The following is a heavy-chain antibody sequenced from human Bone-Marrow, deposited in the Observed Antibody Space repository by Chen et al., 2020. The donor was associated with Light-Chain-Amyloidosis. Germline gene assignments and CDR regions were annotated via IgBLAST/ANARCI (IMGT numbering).Heavy chain of an antibody. CDR2: IYGGGRT. V-gene: IGHV3-53*04. Sequence: EVQLVESGGGLVQPGGSLRLSCAASGFIVSNNYMNWVRQAPGKGLEGVSVIYGGGRTSSATPVKGRLPTPRQNPKNTWYFKINGLRAGERAVYYGGGGGDWGQGTLVTVSS. D-gene: IGHD3-16*01. J-gene: IGHJ4*02. CDR3: GGGGD. CDR1: GFIVSNNY.